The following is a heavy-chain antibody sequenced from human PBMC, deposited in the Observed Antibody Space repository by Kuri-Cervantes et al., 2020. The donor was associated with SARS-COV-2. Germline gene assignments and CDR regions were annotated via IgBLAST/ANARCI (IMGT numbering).Heavy chain of an antibody. J-gene: IGHJ4*02. V-gene: IGHV4-39*07. CDR2: IYHSGST. CDR1: GVAIDSNSYY. D-gene: IGHD2-15*01. Sequence: SETLSLTCIASGVAIDSNSYYWVWIRQAPGKGLEWIGSIYHSGSTYYNPSLKSRVTISVDTSKNQFSLKLSSVTAADTAVYYCARDSRISGDYWGQGTLVTVSS. CDR3: ARDSRISGDY.